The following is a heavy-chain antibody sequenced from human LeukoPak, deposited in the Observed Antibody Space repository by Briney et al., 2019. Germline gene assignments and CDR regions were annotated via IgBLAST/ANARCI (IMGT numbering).Heavy chain of an antibody. CDR2: LSYDGSSA. CDR3: ARDWGADY. V-gene: IGHV3-30-3*01. Sequence: GGSLRLSCAASGVTFSNYAMQWVRQAPGKGLEWVALLSYDGSSAYYADSVKGRITNSRDNSKNTLYLKMNSLRAEDTAVYYCARDWGADYWGQGTLVTVSS. CDR1: GVTFSNYA. D-gene: IGHD3-16*01. J-gene: IGHJ4*02.